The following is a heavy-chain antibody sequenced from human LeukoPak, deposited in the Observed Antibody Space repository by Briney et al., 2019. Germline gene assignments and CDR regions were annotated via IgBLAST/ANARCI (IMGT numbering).Heavy chain of an antibody. Sequence: NPSETLSLTCTVSGGSISSSSYYWGWIRQPPGKGLEWIGSIYYSGSTYYNPSLKSRVTISVDTSKNQFSLKLSSVTAADTAVYHCARARKQQLYFDAFDIWGQGTMVTVSS. J-gene: IGHJ3*02. D-gene: IGHD6-13*01. CDR3: ARARKQQLYFDAFDI. CDR2: IYYSGST. CDR1: GGSISSSSYY. V-gene: IGHV4-39*01.